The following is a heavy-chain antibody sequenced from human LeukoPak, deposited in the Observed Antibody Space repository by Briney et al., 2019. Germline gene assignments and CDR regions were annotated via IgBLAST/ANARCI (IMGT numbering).Heavy chain of an antibody. CDR1: GYTFTSYG. CDR3: ARVLQYYYDSSGYFDY. V-gene: IGHV1-18*01. Sequence: ASVKVSCKASGYTFTSYGISWVRQAPGQGLEWMGWISAYNGNTNYAQKLQGRVTMTTDTSTSTAYMELRSLRSDDTAVYYCARVLQYYYDSSGYFDYWGQGTLVTVSS. D-gene: IGHD3-22*01. CDR2: ISAYNGNT. J-gene: IGHJ4*02.